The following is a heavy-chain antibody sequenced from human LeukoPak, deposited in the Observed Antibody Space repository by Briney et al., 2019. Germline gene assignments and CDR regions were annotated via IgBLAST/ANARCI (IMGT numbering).Heavy chain of an antibody. CDR1: GYTFSTYY. Sequence: ASVKVSCKASGYTFSTYYMHWVRQAPGQSLEWMGGINTGNGKTKYSQKFQGRVTITRDTSASTAYMDLSSLKSEDTAVYYCARDWLEPYDYYGMDVWGQGTTVTVSS. CDR2: INTGNGKT. CDR3: ARDWLEPYDYYGMDV. J-gene: IGHJ6*02. D-gene: IGHD3/OR15-3a*01. V-gene: IGHV1-3*04.